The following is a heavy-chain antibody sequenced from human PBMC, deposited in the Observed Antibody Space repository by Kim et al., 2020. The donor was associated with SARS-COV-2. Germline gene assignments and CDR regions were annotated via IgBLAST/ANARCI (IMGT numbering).Heavy chain of an antibody. CDR3: ARDRLELYYDILTGYYKHNWFDP. Sequence: GGSLRLSCAASGFTFSSYSMNWVRQAPGKGLEWVSSISSSSSYIYYADSVKGRFTISRDNAKNSLYLQMNSLRAEDTAVYYCARDRLELYYDILTGYYKHNWFDPWGQGTLVTVSS. CDR2: ISSSSSYI. V-gene: IGHV3-21*01. D-gene: IGHD3-9*01. CDR1: GFTFSSYS. J-gene: IGHJ5*02.